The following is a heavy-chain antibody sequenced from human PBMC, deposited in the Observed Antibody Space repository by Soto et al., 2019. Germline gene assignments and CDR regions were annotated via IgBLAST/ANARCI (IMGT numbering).Heavy chain of an antibody. D-gene: IGHD4-17*01. CDR3: AREPTVTTEYYYYYGMDV. J-gene: IGHJ6*02. V-gene: IGHV1-69*13. Sequence: EASVKVSCKASGGTFSSYAISWVRQAPGQGLEWMGGIIPIFGTANYAQKFQGRVTITADESTSTAYMELSSLRSEDTAVYYCAREPTVTTEYYYYYGMDVWGQGTTVTVSS. CDR2: IIPIFGTA. CDR1: GGTFSSYA.